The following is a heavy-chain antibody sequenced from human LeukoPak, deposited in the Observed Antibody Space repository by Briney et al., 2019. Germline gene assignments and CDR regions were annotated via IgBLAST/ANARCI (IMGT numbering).Heavy chain of an antibody. V-gene: IGHV1-2*02. D-gene: IGHD1-14*01. CDR2: INPNTGGT. Sequence: ASVKVSCKASGGTFSSYAISWVRQAPGQGLEWMGWINPNTGGTNYAQKFQGRVTMARDTSITTAYMDLSRLRSDDTAVYYCARDFGTGIDYWGQGALVTVSS. J-gene: IGHJ4*02. CDR3: ARDFGTGIDY. CDR1: GGTFSSYA.